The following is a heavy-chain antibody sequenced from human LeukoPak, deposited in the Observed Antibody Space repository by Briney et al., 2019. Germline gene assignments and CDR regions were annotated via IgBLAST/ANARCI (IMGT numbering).Heavy chain of an antibody. D-gene: IGHD3-10*01. Sequence: SETLSLTCAVSGGSISSSSFYWGWFRQPPGKGLEWIASIYYTGSTYYNPSLKSRVTISVDTSKNQFSLGLSSVTAADTAVFYCARLWYYGSGSPTLDYWGQGTLVTVSP. CDR1: GGSISSSSFY. V-gene: IGHV4-39*01. CDR2: IYYTGST. CDR3: ARLWYYGSGSPTLDY. J-gene: IGHJ4*02.